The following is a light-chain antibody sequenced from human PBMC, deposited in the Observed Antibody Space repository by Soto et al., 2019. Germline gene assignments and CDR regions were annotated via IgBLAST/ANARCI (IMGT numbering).Light chain of an antibody. Sequence: DIQMTQSPSTLSASVGDRVTITCRASQSITIWLAWYQQKPGKAPKLLIFDASSLESGVPSRFSGSASGTEFTLTISSLQPDDFATYYCQQYNSYSWTFGQGTKVEIK. CDR1: QSITIW. J-gene: IGKJ1*01. CDR3: QQYNSYSWT. CDR2: DAS. V-gene: IGKV1-5*01.